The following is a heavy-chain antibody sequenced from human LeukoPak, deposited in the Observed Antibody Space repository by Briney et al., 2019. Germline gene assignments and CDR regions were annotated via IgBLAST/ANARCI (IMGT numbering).Heavy chain of an antibody. V-gene: IGHV4-59*01. D-gene: IGHD1-26*01. J-gene: IGHJ4*02. CDR2: IYSGGST. Sequence: SETLSLTCTVSGGSIRGYYWSWIRQPPGKGLEWIGYIYSGGSTNYNPSLKSRLTISVDTSNNQFSLRLSSVTAADTAVYYCATDKAGATDYWGSGTLVTVSS. CDR1: GGSIRGYY. CDR3: ATDKAGATDY.